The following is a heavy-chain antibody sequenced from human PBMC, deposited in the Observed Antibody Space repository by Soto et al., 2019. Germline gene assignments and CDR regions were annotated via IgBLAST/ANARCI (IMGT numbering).Heavy chain of an antibody. D-gene: IGHD5-12*01. CDR2: ITVGGAQK. CDR1: GVTFSSYA. Sequence: GGSLRLSCAASGVTFSSYAMSWVRQAPGKGLEWVSSITVGGAQKDYGQSVKGRFTISRDNSNDTLFLQMDSLQVEDTAIYFCTRMPGGGWQRFFDYWGQGTVVTVSS. CDR3: TRMPGGGWQRFFDY. V-gene: IGHV3-23*01. J-gene: IGHJ4*02.